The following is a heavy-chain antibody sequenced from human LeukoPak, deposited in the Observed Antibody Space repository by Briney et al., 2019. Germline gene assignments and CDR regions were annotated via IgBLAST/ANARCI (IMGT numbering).Heavy chain of an antibody. J-gene: IGHJ4*02. V-gene: IGHV3-23*01. Sequence: GSLTLSWVASRFTLSSYATSWVRHAPGKGVEWVSAISDSGGPTYYTDSVEGRFPITRDNSKNTLHLQMNSLRAEDTAIYYCAKKIFQGWGFYFDYWGQGTLVTVSS. CDR1: RFTLSSYA. D-gene: IGHD2-21*01. CDR3: AKKIFQGWGFYFDY. CDR2: ISDSGGPT.